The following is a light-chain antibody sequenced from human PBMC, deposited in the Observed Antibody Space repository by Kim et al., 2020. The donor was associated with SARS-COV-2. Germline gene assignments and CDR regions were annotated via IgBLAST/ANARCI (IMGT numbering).Light chain of an antibody. J-gene: IGLJ3*02. CDR3: AAWDDSFWV. Sequence: PGQRVTIPCSGSRSNIGSNYVYWYQQLPGTAPKLLIYRNNQRPSGVPDRFSGSKSGTSASLAISGLRSEDEADYYCAAWDDSFWVFGGGTQLTVL. CDR1: RSNIGSNY. V-gene: IGLV1-47*01. CDR2: RNN.